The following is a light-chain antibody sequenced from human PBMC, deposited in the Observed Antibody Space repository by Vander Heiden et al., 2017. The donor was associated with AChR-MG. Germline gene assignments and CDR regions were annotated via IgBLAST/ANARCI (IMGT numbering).Light chain of an antibody. CDR2: RNN. CDR3: AAWDDSLSGGV. CDR1: SSNIGSNY. J-gene: IGLJ3*02. Sequence: QSVLTQPPSASGTPEQRVTISCSGSSSNIGSNYVYWYQQLPGTAPKLLIYRNNQRPSGVPDRFSGSKSGTSASLAISGLRSEYEADYYCAAWDDSLSGGVFGGGTKLNGL. V-gene: IGLV1-47*01.